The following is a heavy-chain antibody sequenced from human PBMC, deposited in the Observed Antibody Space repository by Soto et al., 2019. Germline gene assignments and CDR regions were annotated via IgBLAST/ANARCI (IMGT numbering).Heavy chain of an antibody. D-gene: IGHD3-10*01. Sequence: EVQLLESGGDLKQPGGSLRLSCVASGLTFGSRAMSWVRQAPGEGLQWVSTITDTGGDAKYADSVRGRFVISRDNSKKTLYLQLTSLTAEDSAMYYCARGSTDSYPGSRIFDFWGRGTLVNVSP. CDR1: GLTFGSRA. CDR2: ITDTGGDA. V-gene: IGHV3-23*01. CDR3: ARGSTDSYPGSRIFDF. J-gene: IGHJ4*02.